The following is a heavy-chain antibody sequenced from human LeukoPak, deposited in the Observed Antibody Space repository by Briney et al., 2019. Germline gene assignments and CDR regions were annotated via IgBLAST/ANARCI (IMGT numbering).Heavy chain of an antibody. CDR1: GDSMGSNY. Sequence: SETLSLTCSVSGDSMGSNYWSWVRQRPGKGLEWIGYANSSRHTMSIPSLHSRVSISVDMSKKHLSLTLTSVTAADTAVYYCARDTYDFGGQSEDYFDSWGQGTMVRVSS. V-gene: IGHV4-59*01. CDR2: ANSSRHT. CDR3: ARDTYDFGGQSEDYFDS. D-gene: IGHD4/OR15-4a*01. J-gene: IGHJ3*01.